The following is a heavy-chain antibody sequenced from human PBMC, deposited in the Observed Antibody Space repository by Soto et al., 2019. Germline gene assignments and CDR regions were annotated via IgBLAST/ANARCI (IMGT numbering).Heavy chain of an antibody. J-gene: IGHJ2*01. CDR1: GYTFTSYG. CDR2: ISAYNGNT. CDR3: ARQRYQLLQNRYWYFDL. V-gene: IGHV1-18*01. Sequence: QVQLVQSGAEVKKPGASVKVSCKASGYTFTSYGISLVRQAPGQGLEWMGWISAYNGNTNYAQKLQGRVTMTTDTSTSTADMELRSLRSDDTAVYYCARQRYQLLQNRYWYFDLWGRGTLVTVSS. D-gene: IGHD2-2*01.